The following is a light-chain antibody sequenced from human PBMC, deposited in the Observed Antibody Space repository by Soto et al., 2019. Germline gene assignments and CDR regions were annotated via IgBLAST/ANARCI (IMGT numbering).Light chain of an antibody. V-gene: IGLV2-23*01. J-gene: IGLJ2*01. CDR3: CSYAGSSTPVV. CDR2: EGS. CDR1: SSDVGSYNL. Sequence: QSALTQPASVSGSPGQSITISCTGTSSDVGSYNLVSWYQQHPGKAPKLMIYEGSKRTSGVSNRFSGSKSGNTASLTISGLQAEDEAAYYCCSYAGSSTPVVFGGGTKLTVL.